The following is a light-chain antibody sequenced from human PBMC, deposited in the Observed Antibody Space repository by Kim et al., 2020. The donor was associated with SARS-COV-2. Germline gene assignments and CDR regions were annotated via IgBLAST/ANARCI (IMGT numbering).Light chain of an antibody. CDR1: QSVSSN. CDR3: QQYNNWPPNT. CDR2: GAS. Sequence: SPGEKATLACGASQSVSSNLAWYQQQPGQATRLLIYGASTRATGIPARFSGSGSGTEFTLTISGLQSEDVAVYYCQQYNNWPPNTFGGGTKVDIK. V-gene: IGKV3-15*01. J-gene: IGKJ4*01.